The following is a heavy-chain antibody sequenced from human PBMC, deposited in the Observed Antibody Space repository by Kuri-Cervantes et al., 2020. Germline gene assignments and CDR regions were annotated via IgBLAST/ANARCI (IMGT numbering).Heavy chain of an antibody. CDR1: GFTFSIYG. CDR2: ISYDGSNK. D-gene: IGHD2-2*01. V-gene: IGHV3-30*18. CDR3: AKVKGKMPSPVPDY. Sequence: AGSLRLSCAASGFTFSIYGMHWVRQAPGKVLEWVAVISYDGSNKYYADSVKGRFTISRDNSKNTLYLQMNSMRAEDTAVYYCAKVKGKMPSPVPDYWGQGTLVTVSS. J-gene: IGHJ4*02.